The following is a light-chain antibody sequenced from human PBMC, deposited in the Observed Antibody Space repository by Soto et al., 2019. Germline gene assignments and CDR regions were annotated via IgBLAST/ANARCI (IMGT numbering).Light chain of an antibody. CDR3: QQLNSYPLT. V-gene: IGKV1-9*01. CDR2: AAS. CDR1: QGIIRY. Sequence: DIQLTQSPSFLSASVGDRVTITCRASQGIIRYLAWYQQKPGTAPKLLIYAASTLQSGVPSRFSGSGSGTEFTLTISSLQPEDFAIYYCQQLNSYPLTFGGGTKVDNK. J-gene: IGKJ4*01.